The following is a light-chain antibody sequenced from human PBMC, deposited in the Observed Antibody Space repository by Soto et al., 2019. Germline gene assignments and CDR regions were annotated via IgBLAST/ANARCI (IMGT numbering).Light chain of an antibody. J-gene: IGKJ5*01. CDR3: QQFNDYPIT. CDR2: DAS. V-gene: IGKV1-9*01. CDR1: QGINSY. Sequence: DIQLTQSPSFLSASVGDRVTITCRASQGINSYLAWYQQKPGKAPKVLMYDASTLQRGVPSRFSGSGSGTEFTLAISSLQPEDVATYYCQQFNDYPITFGQGTRLEIK.